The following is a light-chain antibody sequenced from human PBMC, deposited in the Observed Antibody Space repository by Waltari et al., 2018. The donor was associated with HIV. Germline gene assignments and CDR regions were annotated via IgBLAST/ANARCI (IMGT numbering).Light chain of an antibody. J-gene: IGLJ2*01. Sequence: QSALTQPPSASGSPGQSVTISCTGASSDLGVYNSVSWYQQRPGKAPTVIISEVSKRSSGVPNLLSGATSGNTASMTGVVLQADDEAEYFCSCYGGSNILDFGEGTKRTVL. CDR3: SCYGGSNILD. V-gene: IGLV2-8*01. CDR1: SSDLGVYNS. CDR2: EVS.